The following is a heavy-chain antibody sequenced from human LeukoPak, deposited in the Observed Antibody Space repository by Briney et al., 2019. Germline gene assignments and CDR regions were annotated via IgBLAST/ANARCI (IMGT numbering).Heavy chain of an antibody. V-gene: IGHV4-31*03. J-gene: IGHJ4*02. CDR3: ARDRSNDFHFDY. CDR1: GGSISSGGHY. CDR2: IYYSGST. Sequence: NPSETLSLTCTVSGGSISSGGHYWSWIRQHPGKGLEWIGYIYYSGSTYYNPSLKSRVTISVDTPKNQFSLKLSSVTAADTAVYYCARDRSNDFHFDYWGQGTLVTVSS. D-gene: IGHD2-21*02.